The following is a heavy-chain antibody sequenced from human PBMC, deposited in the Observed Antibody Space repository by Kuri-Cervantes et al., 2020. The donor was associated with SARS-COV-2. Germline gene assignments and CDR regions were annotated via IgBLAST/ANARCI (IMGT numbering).Heavy chain of an antibody. CDR1: GGSISSSSYY. J-gene: IGHJ4*02. D-gene: IGHD7-27*01. CDR3: VARLAWGRIDY. Sequence: SETLSLTCTVSGGSISSSSYYWGWIRQPPGKGLEWIGYISFSGDTYSSPSLKSRLTISVDTYKNQFSLKLSSVTAAGTDVYSCVARLAWGRIDYWGQGTLVTVSS. CDR2: ISFSGDT. V-gene: IGHV4-30-4*08.